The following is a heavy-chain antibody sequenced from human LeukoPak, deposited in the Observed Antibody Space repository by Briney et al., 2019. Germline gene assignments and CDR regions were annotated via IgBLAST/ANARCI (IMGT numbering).Heavy chain of an antibody. Sequence: DSVKVSCKVSGYTLTELSMHWVRQAPGKGLEWMGGFDPEDGETIYAQKFQGRVTMTEDTSTDTAYMELSSLRSEDTAVYYCATGRPNLGGSYRYYYYYMDVWGKGTTVTVSS. CDR2: FDPEDGET. D-gene: IGHD1-26*01. CDR1: GYTLTELS. CDR3: ATGRPNLGGSYRYYYYYMDV. J-gene: IGHJ6*03. V-gene: IGHV1-24*01.